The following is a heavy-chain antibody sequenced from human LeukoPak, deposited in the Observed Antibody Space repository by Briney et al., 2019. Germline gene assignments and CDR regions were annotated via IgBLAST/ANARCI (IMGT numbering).Heavy chain of an antibody. CDR3: ARKGSYGPSDP. J-gene: IGHJ5*02. V-gene: IGHV3-48*03. Sequence: GGSLRLSCAASGFTFSSYEMNWVRQAPGKGLEWVSYISSSGSTIYYADFVRGGFTIPRDNSQNTLYLQMNSLRAEDTAVYYCARKGSYGPSDPWGQGTLVTVSS. CDR2: ISSSGSTI. CDR1: GFTFSSYE. D-gene: IGHD3-10*01.